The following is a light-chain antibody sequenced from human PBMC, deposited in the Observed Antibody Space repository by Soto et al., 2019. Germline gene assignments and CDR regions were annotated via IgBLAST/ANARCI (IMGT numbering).Light chain of an antibody. Sequence: DVQMTQSPSTLSASVGVRVTITCRASQSIINWLAWYQQKPGKAPKLLIYGASSLESGVPSRFSGSGSGTEFTLTITNLQPDDFATYYCQQYDSFSGTFGQGTK. J-gene: IGKJ1*01. CDR3: QQYDSFSGT. CDR1: QSIINW. CDR2: GAS. V-gene: IGKV1-5*01.